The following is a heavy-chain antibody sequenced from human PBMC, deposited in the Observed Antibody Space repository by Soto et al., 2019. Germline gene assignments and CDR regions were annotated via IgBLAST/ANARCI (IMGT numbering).Heavy chain of an antibody. CDR2: IYNSGRT. CDR3: ARDATLRY. D-gene: IGHD2-15*01. Sequence: QVQLQESGPRLVKPSETLSLTCTVSGDSMDGFYWNWIRQPPGKGLEWIGYIYNSGRTNYNPSHKSRVTISIDMSKNQFSLNLTSVTAADTAVYYCARDATLRYWGQGTQVTVSS. V-gene: IGHV4-59*01. J-gene: IGHJ4*02. CDR1: GDSMDGFY.